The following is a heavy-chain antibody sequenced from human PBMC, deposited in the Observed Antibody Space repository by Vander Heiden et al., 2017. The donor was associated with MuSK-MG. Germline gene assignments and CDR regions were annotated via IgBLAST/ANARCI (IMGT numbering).Heavy chain of an antibody. V-gene: IGHV4-4*07. Sequence: QVQLQESGPGLVKASETLSLTCTISGGSISSYHWHWIRPPAGKGPEWMGRIYDSGSTNDNPSLKSRVTMSVDTSKSQFSLKLSSVTAADTAAYYCAATGWYGAFDIWGQGTMVTVSS. J-gene: IGHJ3*02. CDR3: AATGWYGAFDI. D-gene: IGHD6-19*01. CDR1: GGSISSYH. CDR2: IYDSGST.